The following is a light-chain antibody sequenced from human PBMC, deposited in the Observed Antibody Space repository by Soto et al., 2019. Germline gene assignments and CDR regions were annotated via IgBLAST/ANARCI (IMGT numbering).Light chain of an antibody. CDR1: QAIRND. CDR3: LQDYTYPYT. CDR2: AAS. Sequence: AIQMTQSPSSLSASVGDRVTITCRASQAIRNDLGWYQQKPGKAPTLLIYAASSLQVGVPSRFSGSGSGTDFFLTISSLQPDDFATYYCLQDYTYPYTFGQGTKLEIK. J-gene: IGKJ2*01. V-gene: IGKV1-6*01.